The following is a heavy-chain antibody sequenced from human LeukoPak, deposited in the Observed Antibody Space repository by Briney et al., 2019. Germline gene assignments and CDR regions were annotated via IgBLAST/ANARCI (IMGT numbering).Heavy chain of an antibody. CDR3: AKDVLTIFGVVNNSFDY. J-gene: IGHJ4*02. V-gene: IGHV3-23*01. CDR1: GFTFSSYA. Sequence: PGGSLRLSCAASGFTFSSYAMSWVRQAPGKGLEWVSAISGSGGSTYYADSVKGRFTISRDNSKNTLYLQMNSLRAEDTAVYYCAKDVLTIFGVVNNSFDYWGQGTLVTVSS. CDR2: ISGSGGST. D-gene: IGHD3-3*01.